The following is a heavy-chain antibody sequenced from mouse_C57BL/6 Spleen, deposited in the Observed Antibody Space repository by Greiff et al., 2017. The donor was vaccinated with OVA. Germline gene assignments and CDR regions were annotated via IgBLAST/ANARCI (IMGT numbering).Heavy chain of an antibody. D-gene: IGHD2-4*01. J-gene: IGHJ4*01. Sequence: VQLQQSGPELVKPGASVKISCKASGYAFSSSWMNWVKQRPGKGLEWIGRIYPGDGDTNYNGKFKGKATLTADKSSSTAYMQLSSLTSEDSAVYFCARQTDYYYAMDYWGQGTSVTVSS. CDR3: ARQTDYYYAMDY. CDR2: IYPGDGDT. CDR1: GYAFSSSW. V-gene: IGHV1-82*01.